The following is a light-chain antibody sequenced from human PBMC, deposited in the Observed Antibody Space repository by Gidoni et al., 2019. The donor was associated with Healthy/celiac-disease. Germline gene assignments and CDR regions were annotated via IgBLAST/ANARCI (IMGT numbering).Light chain of an antibody. CDR2: DAS. J-gene: IGKJ5*01. CDR1: QSVSNY. Sequence: EIVLTQSPATLSVSQGERATLSCRARQSVSNYLAWYQQKPGQAPSLLIYDASTRATGISARFSGSGSGTYFTLTISRLAPEYFAVYYCQQRSNWPFFGQGTRLEIK. CDR3: QQRSNWPF. V-gene: IGKV3-11*01.